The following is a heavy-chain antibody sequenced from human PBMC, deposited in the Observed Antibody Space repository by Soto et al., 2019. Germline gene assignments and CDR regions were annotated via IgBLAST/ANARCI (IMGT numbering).Heavy chain of an antibody. D-gene: IGHD2-8*01. CDR1: GYSFTDYH. V-gene: IGHV1-2*04. CDR2: INPKSGGT. Sequence: ASVKISCKASGYSFTDYHIHWVRQAPGQGLEWLGRINPKSGGTSTAQKFQGWVTMTTDTSISTASMELTRLTSDDTAIYYCARGDSTDCSNGVCSFFYNHDMDVWGQGTTVTVSS. J-gene: IGHJ6*02. CDR3: ARGDSTDCSNGVCSFFYNHDMDV.